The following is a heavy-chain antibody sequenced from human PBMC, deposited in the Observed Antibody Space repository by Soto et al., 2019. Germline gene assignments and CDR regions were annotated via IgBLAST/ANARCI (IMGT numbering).Heavy chain of an antibody. D-gene: IGHD2-8*01. CDR1: GYSFTDYH. V-gene: IGHV1-2*04. CDR2: INPKSGGT. Sequence: ASVKISCKASGYSFTDYHIHWVRQAPGQGLEWLGRINPKSGGTSTAQKFQGWVTMTTDTSISTASMELTRLTSDDTAIYYCARGDSTDCSNGVCSFFYNHDMDVWGQGTTVTVSS. J-gene: IGHJ6*02. CDR3: ARGDSTDCSNGVCSFFYNHDMDV.